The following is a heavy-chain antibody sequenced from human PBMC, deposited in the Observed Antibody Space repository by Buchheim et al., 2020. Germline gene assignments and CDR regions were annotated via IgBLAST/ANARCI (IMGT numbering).Heavy chain of an antibody. D-gene: IGHD3-22*01. V-gene: IGHV4-30-4*01. CDR2: IYFSGST. CDR3: ARGDSGYKPLDY. CDR1: GASISGGFYY. Sequence: QVQLQESGPGLVKPSQTLSLTCSVSGASISGGFYYWHWIRQPPGKGLEWIGFIYFSGSTFYDPSLKSRVTMSVDTSKNQVSLKLSSVTAADTAVYYCARGDSGYKPLDYWGQGTL. J-gene: IGHJ4*02.